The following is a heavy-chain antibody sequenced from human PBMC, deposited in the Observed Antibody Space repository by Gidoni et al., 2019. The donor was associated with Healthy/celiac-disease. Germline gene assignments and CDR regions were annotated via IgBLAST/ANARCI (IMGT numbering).Heavy chain of an antibody. J-gene: IGHJ6*02. V-gene: IGHV3-7*01. Sequence: EVQLVESGGGLVQPGGSLRLSCAASGFTFSSYWLSWVRQAPGKGLEWVANIKQDGSEKYYVDSVKGRFTISRDNAKNSLYLQMNSLRAEDTAVYYCARGDSSGWYLRDYYGMDVWGQGTTVTVSS. D-gene: IGHD6-19*01. CDR2: IKQDGSEK. CDR1: GFTFSSYW. CDR3: ARGDSSGWYLRDYYGMDV.